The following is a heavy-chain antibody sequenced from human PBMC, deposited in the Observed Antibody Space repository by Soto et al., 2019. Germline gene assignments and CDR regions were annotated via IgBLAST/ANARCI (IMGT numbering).Heavy chain of an antibody. J-gene: IGHJ3*02. Sequence: SSETLSLTCTVSGGSISSSSYYWGWIRQPPGKGLEWIGSIYYSGSTYYNPSLKSRVTISVDTSKIQFSLKLSSVTAADTAVYYCARRAESGYDDAFDIWGQGTMVTVSS. CDR2: IYYSGST. CDR3: ARRAESGYDDAFDI. V-gene: IGHV4-39*01. CDR1: GGSISSSSYY. D-gene: IGHD5-12*01.